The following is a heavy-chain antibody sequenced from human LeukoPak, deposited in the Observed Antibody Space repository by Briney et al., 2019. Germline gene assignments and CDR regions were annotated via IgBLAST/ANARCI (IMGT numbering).Heavy chain of an antibody. V-gene: IGHV1-18*01. CDR2: RSIYNGNT. Sequence: ASVKVSCKASGYASINYGISWVRQAPGQGLEWMGWRSIYNGNTDYKLQGRVTMTTDTSTSTAYMEVRSLRSDDTAAYYCARGGPFPSGSSSREYYLDYWGQGTLVTVSS. J-gene: IGHJ4*02. D-gene: IGHD6-6*01. CDR1: GYASINYG. CDR3: ARGGPFPSGSSSREYYLDY.